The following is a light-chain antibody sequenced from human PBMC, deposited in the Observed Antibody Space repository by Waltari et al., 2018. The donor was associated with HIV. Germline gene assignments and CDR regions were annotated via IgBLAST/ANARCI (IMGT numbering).Light chain of an antibody. J-gene: IGKJ5*01. CDR3: QQRSSSIT. V-gene: IGKV3-11*01. Sequence: IVLTQSPATLSLSPGDRATLSCRASQSLGRYLGWFQQKPGQAPRLLIFDASKRATGIPARFSGSGSGTDFTLTISSLEPEDSAVYYCQQRSSSITFGQGTRLDIK. CDR1: QSLGRY. CDR2: DAS.